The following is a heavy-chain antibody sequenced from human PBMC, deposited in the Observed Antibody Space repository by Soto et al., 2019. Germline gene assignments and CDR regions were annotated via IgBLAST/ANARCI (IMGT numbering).Heavy chain of an antibody. D-gene: IGHD2-15*01. J-gene: IGHJ4*02. CDR2: IDYNGVT. V-gene: IGHV4-39*01. CDR3: GKVLVGATGHTDSDS. CDR1: GGSIYRSGYY. Sequence: ASETLSLTCTVSGGSIYRSGYYWGWIRQPPGRGLEWIGNIDYNGVTYSNPSLKSRVTISRDTSKNQFSLKLTSVTAADTALYYCGKVLVGATGHTDSDSWGPGTLVTVSS.